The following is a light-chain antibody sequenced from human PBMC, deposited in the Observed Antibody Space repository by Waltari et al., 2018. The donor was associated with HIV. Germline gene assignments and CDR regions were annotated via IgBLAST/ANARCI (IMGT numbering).Light chain of an antibody. J-gene: IGLJ3*02. CDR1: NIETKS. CDR2: YDS. CDR3: QVWDPTTDHMV. Sequence: SYVLTQPPSVSVAPGKTASITCGGNNIETKSVHWNQQKPGQAPVLVIYYDSDRPSGSHERFSGSNAGNPATLTITRVEAGDEADYFCQVWDPTTDHMVFGGGTKLTVL. V-gene: IGLV3-21*04.